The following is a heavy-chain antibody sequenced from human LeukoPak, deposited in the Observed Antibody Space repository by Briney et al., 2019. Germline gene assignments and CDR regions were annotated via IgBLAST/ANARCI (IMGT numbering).Heavy chain of an antibody. CDR2: VSYDETKN. Sequence: GGSLRLSCAASGFTFSNYAMHWVRQTPGKGLEWVAAVSYDETKNYYADSVKGRFTISRDSSKNTLYLQLNSLRAEDTAVYYCARDLIDWGQGTLVTVSS. CDR3: ARDLID. CDR1: GFTFSNYA. D-gene: IGHD3-22*01. V-gene: IGHV3-30-3*01. J-gene: IGHJ4*02.